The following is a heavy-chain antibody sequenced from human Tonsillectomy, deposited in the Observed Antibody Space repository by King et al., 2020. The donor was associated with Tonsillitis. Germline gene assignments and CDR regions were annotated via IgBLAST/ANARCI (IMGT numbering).Heavy chain of an antibody. CDR3: ASGVGATTFDY. J-gene: IGHJ4*02. Sequence: VQLQESGPGLVKPSETLSLTCTVSGGSISSYYWSWIRQPPGKGLEWIGYIYYSGSTNYNPSLKSRVTISVDTSKNQFSLKLSSVTAADTAVYYCASGVGATTFDYWGQGTLVTVSS. D-gene: IGHD1-26*01. CDR2: IYYSGST. V-gene: IGHV4-59*01. CDR1: GGSISSYY.